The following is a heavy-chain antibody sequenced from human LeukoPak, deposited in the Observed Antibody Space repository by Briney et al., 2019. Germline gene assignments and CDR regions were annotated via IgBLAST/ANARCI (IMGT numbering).Heavy chain of an antibody. CDR3: ARGGTYYYGSGSYRHFDY. V-gene: IGHV1-18*01. CDR1: GYTFTSYG. J-gene: IGHJ4*02. D-gene: IGHD3-10*01. Sequence: GASVKVSCKASGYTFTSYGISWVRQAPGQGLEWMGWISAYNGNTNYAQKLQGRVTMTTDTSTSTAYMELRSLRSDDTAVCYCARGGTYYYGSGSYRHFDYWGQGTLVTVSS. CDR2: ISAYNGNT.